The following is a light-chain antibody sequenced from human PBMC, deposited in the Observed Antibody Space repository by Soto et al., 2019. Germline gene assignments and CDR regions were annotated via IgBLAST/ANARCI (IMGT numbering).Light chain of an antibody. Sequence: QSALTQSASVSGSPGQSITISCTGTSSDVGSYYLVSWYQQHPGKAPKLMIYEGSKRPSGVSNRFSGSKSGNTASLTISGLQAEDEADYYCCSYAGGSTLYVFGTGTKLTVL. CDR1: SSDVGSYYL. J-gene: IGLJ1*01. V-gene: IGLV2-23*01. CDR3: CSYAGGSTLYV. CDR2: EGS.